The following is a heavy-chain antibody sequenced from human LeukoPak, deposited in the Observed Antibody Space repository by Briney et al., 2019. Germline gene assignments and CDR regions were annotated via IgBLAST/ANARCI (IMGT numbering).Heavy chain of an antibody. CDR3: ANYYGSGSYYDY. D-gene: IGHD3-10*01. Sequence: PGGPLRLSCAASGFTFSSYAMSWVRQAPGKGLEWVSAISGSGGSTYYADSVKGRFTISRDNSKNTLYLQMNSLRAEDTAVYYCANYYGSGSYYDYWGQGTLVTVSS. J-gene: IGHJ4*02. CDR2: ISGSGGST. V-gene: IGHV3-23*01. CDR1: GFTFSSYA.